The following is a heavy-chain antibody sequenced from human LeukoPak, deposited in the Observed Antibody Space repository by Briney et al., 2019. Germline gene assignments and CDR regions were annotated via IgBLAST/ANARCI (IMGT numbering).Heavy chain of an antibody. V-gene: IGHV3-9*01. D-gene: IGHD4-17*01. CDR3: AREIVTTDNYYYMDV. Sequence: PGRSLRLSCAASGFTFEDYAMHWVRQAPGKGPEWVSGISWNSGSIGYADSVKGRFTISRDNAKNSLYLQMNSLRVEDTALYYCAREIVTTDNYYYMDVWGKGTTVTVSS. J-gene: IGHJ6*03. CDR1: GFTFEDYA. CDR2: ISWNSGSI.